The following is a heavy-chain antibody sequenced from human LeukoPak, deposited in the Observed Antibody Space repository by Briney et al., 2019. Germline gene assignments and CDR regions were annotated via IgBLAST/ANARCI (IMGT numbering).Heavy chain of an antibody. CDR2: IYYSGST. V-gene: IGHV4-59*12. CDR1: GGSISSYY. Sequence: SETLSLTCTVSGGSISSYYWSWIRQPPGKGLEWIGYIYYSGSTNYNPSLKSRVTIPVDTSKNQFSLKLSSVTAADTAVYYCARGLTIFGVVSRNYWGQGTLVTVSS. CDR3: ARGLTIFGVVSRNY. D-gene: IGHD3-3*01. J-gene: IGHJ4*02.